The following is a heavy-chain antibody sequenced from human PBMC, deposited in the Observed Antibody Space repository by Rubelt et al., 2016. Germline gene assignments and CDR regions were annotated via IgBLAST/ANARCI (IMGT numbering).Heavy chain of an antibody. CDR3: AKAVPGARSLNCFDP. V-gene: IGHV1-2*06. J-gene: IGHJ5*02. D-gene: IGHD6-19*01. CDR1: GYTFTTHG. Sequence: QVQLVQSGSELKKPGASVKVSCKASGYTFTTHGVNWLRQAPGQGLEWMGRINPNNGVTNYAQKFQGRVTMTRDTSISTAYMELSSLRSDDTAVYYCAKAVPGARSLNCFDPWGQGTLVTVSS. CDR2: INPNNGVT.